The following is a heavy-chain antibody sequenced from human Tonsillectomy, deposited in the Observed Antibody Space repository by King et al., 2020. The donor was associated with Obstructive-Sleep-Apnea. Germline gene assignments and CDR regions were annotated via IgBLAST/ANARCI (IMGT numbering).Heavy chain of an antibody. CDR3: ASKPELVVVVPAEHYFDY. V-gene: IGHV4-39*07. CDR2: IYYSGST. J-gene: IGHJ4*02. D-gene: IGHD2-15*01. CDR1: GGSISSSSYY. Sequence: QLQESGPGLVKPSETLSLTCTVSGGSISSSSYYWGWIRQPPGKGLEWIGSIYYSGSTYYNPSLKSRVPISVDTSKNHFSPKLRAVTAADTAVYYCASKPELVVVVPAEHYFDYWGQGTLVTVSS.